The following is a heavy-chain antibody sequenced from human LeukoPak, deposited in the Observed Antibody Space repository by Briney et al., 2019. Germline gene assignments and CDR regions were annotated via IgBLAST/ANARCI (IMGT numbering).Heavy chain of an antibody. D-gene: IGHD1-26*01. CDR3: AKGRGWEASYYYYYMDV. CDR1: GFTFSSYG. Sequence: GRSLRLSCAASGFTFSSYGMHWVRQAPGKGLEWVAFIRYDGSNKYYTDPVKGRFTISRDNSKNTLYLQMNSLRAEDTAVYYCAKGRGWEASYYYYYMDVWGKGTTVTISS. CDR2: IRYDGSNK. J-gene: IGHJ6*03. V-gene: IGHV3-30*02.